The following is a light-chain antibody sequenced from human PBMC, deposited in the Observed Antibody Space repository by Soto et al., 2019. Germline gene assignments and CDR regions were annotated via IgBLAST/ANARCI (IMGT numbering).Light chain of an antibody. CDR1: QDINNY. Sequence: DIQMTQSPSSLSVSVGDRVTITCQASQDINNYLNWYQQKPGKAPKLLIYDASDLETGVPSRFSGSGSGTDFTFTISTLQPEDIATYYCQQYGSLYTFGQGTKLEI. J-gene: IGKJ2*01. V-gene: IGKV1-33*01. CDR3: QQYGSLYT. CDR2: DAS.